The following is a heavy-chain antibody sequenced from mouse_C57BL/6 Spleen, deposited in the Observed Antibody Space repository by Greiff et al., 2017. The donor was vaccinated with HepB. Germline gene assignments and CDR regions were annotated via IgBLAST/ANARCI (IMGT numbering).Heavy chain of an antibody. D-gene: IGHD1-1*01. CDR1: GYSITSGYY. V-gene: IGHV3-6*01. CDR3: ASETYYYGSSGGDYFDY. J-gene: IGHJ2*01. CDR2: ISYDGSN. Sequence: DVKLVESGPGLVKPSQSLSLTCSVTGYSITSGYYWNWIRQFPGNKLEWMGYISYDGSNNYNPSLKNRISITRDTSKNQFFLKLNSVTTEDTATYYCASETYYYGSSGGDYFDYWGQGTTLTVSS.